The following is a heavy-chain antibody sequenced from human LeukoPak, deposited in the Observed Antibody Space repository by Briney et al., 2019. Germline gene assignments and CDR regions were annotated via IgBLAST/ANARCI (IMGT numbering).Heavy chain of an antibody. CDR1: GGTFSSYA. D-gene: IGHD3-10*01. CDR2: IIPISGTA. V-gene: IGHV1-69*13. CDR3: ARTGASYYYYYMDV. J-gene: IGHJ6*03. Sequence: SVKVSCKASGGTFSSYAISWVRQAPGQGLEWMGGIIPISGTANYAQKFQGRVTITADESTSTAYMELSSLRSEDTAVYYCARTGASYYYYYMDVWGKGTTVTVSS.